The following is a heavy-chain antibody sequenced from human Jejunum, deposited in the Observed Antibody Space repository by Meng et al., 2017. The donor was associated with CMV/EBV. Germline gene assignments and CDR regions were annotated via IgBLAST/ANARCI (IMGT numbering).Heavy chain of an antibody. CDR1: GFTFSNYG. D-gene: IGHD3-3*01. CDR2: IRYDESNK. Sequence: GFTFSNYGMHWVRQALGKGLEWVAFIRYDESNKYYADSVKGRFTISRDNSMNTLYVQMNSLRTEDTAVYYCARPFGVASAGAFDIWGQGTMVTVSS. V-gene: IGHV3-30*02. CDR3: ARPFGVASAGAFDI. J-gene: IGHJ3*02.